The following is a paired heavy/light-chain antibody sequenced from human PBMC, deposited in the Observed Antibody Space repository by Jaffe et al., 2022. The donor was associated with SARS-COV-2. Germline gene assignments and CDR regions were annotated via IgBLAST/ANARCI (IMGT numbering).Heavy chain of an antibody. CDR2: VHYSGGN. Sequence: QLQLQESGPGLVKPSETLSLTCSVSGGSISSSSYYWGWIRQPPGQGLEWIGSVHYSGGNYRSPSLKSRVAISVDTSKNQISLRVSSVTASDTAVYYCARQGPGSADAFDIWGQGTMVTVSS. CDR3: ARQGPGSADAFDI. CDR1: GGSISSSSYY. J-gene: IGHJ3*02. V-gene: IGHV4-39*01. D-gene: IGHD3-10*01.
Light chain of an antibody. CDR3: QQYATSPFT. CDR1: QTVSSNY. CDR2: GAS. V-gene: IGKV3-20*01. J-gene: IGKJ3*01. Sequence: TVLTQSPGTLSLSPGERVTLSCRASQTVSSNYLAWYRQKPGQAPRLLIYGASSRATGIPDRFSGSGSGTDFTLTISRLEPEDFAVYYCQQYATSPFTFGPGTKVDMK.